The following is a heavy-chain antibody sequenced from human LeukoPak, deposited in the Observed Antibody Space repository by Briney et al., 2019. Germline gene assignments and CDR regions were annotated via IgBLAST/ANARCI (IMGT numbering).Heavy chain of an antibody. V-gene: IGHV6-1*01. CDR2: TYYRSKWYN. Sequence: SQTLSLTCAISGDRVSSNSAAWNWIRQSPSRGLEWLGRTYYRSKWYNDYAVSVKSRITINPDTSKNQFSLQLNSVTPEDTAVYYCARGARRDGYNVNDYWGQGTLVTVSS. D-gene: IGHD5-24*01. J-gene: IGHJ4*02. CDR3: ARGARRDGYNVNDY. CDR1: GDRVSSNSAA.